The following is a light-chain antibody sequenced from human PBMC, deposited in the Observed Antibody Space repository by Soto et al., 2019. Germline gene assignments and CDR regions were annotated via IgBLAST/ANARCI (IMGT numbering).Light chain of an antibody. CDR1: QGVSSY. Sequence: EIVSTQSPSTLSLSPGERATLSCRASQGVSSYLAWYQQKPGQAPRLLIYDASNRATGIPARFSGSGPGTDFTLTINSLQSEDSAVYYCQQHNQWPITFGQGTRLENK. CDR3: QQHNQWPIT. V-gene: IGKV3D-11*01. CDR2: DAS. J-gene: IGKJ5*01.